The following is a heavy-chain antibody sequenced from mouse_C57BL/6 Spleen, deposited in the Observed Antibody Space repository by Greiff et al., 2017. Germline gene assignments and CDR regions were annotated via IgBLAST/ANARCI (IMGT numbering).Heavy chain of an antibody. CDR2: ISSGSSTI. CDR3: ARARDGGYYDY. Sequence: EVMLVESGGGLVKPGGSLKLSCAASGFTFSDYGMHWVRQAPEKGLEWVAYISSGSSTIYYADTVKGRFTISRDNAKNTLFLQMTRLRSEDTAMYDSARARDGGYYDYWGQGTTLTVSS. D-gene: IGHD3-3*01. J-gene: IGHJ2*01. CDR1: GFTFSDYG. V-gene: IGHV5-17*01.